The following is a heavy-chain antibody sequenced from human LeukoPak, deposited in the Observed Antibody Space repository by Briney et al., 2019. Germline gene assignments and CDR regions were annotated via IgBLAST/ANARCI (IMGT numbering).Heavy chain of an antibody. CDR3: ARQEAGYSSSWYVYYYYYMDV. D-gene: IGHD6-13*01. J-gene: IGHJ6*03. Sequence: SETLSLTCTVSGGSISSSSYYWGWIRQPPGKGLEWIGSIYYSGSTYYNPSLKSRVTISVDTSKNQFSLKLSSVTAADTAVYYCARQEAGYSSSWYVYYYYYMDVWGKGTTVTISS. CDR2: IYYSGST. V-gene: IGHV4-39*01. CDR1: GGSISSSSYY.